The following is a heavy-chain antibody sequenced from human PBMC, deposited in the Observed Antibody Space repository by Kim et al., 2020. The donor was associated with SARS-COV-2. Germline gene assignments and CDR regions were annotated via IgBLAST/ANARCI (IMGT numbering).Heavy chain of an antibody. Sequence: ASVKVSCKASGYTFTGYYMHWVRQAPGQGLEWMGWINPNSGGTNYAQKFQGRVTMTRDTSISTAYMELSRLRSDDTAVYYCASPAFYDILTGYPWAFDIWGQGTMVTVSS. J-gene: IGHJ3*02. CDR2: INPNSGGT. CDR1: GYTFTGYY. CDR3: ASPAFYDILTGYPWAFDI. D-gene: IGHD3-9*01. V-gene: IGHV1-2*02.